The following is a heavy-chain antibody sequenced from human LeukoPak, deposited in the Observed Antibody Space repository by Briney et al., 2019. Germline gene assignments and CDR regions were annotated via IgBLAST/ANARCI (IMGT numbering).Heavy chain of an antibody. V-gene: IGHV4-59*11. J-gene: IGHJ5*02. D-gene: IGHD3-3*01. CDR1: GGSISSHY. Sequence: SETLSLTCTVSGGSISSHYWSWIRQPPAKGLEWIGYIYYSGSTNYNPSLKSRVTISVDTSKNQFSLKLSSVTAADTAVYYCARAYYDFWSGTLNWFDPWGQGTLVTVSS. CDR3: ARAYYDFWSGTLNWFDP. CDR2: IYYSGST.